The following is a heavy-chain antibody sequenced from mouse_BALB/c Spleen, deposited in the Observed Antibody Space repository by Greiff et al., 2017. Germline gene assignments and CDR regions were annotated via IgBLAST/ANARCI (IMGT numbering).Heavy chain of an antibody. CDR1: GFTFSSYT. Sequence: EVQGVESGGGLVQPGGSLKLSCAASGFTFSSYTMSWVRQTPEKRLEWVAYISNGGGSTYSPDTVKGRFPISRDNAKNTLYLQMSSLKSEDTAMYYCARRPGNWYFDVWGAGTTVTVSS. CDR2: ISNGGGST. V-gene: IGHV5-12-2*01. CDR3: ARRPGNWYFDV. J-gene: IGHJ1*01.